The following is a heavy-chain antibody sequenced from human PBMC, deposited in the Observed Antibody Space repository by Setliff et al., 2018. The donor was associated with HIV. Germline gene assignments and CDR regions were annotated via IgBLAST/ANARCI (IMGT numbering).Heavy chain of an antibody. CDR3: ARAPSCADSWCYMYYYYYYGMDV. V-gene: IGHV4-34*12. J-gene: IGHJ6*02. D-gene: IGHD2-8*01. Sequence: PSETLSLTCTLYGGSLTNYYWTWIRQSPEKGLEWIGEIVDSGSTNYSPSLKSRVTISLDTSKEQFSLRLNSVTAADTGVYYCARAPSCADSWCYMYYYYYYGMDVWGLGTTVTVSS. CDR1: GGSLTNYY. CDR2: IVDSGST.